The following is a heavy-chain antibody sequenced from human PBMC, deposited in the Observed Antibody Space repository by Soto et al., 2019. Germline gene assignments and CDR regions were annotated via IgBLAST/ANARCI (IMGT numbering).Heavy chain of an antibody. D-gene: IGHD6-19*01. V-gene: IGHV5-10-1*04. CDR1: XYSFTSYW. J-gene: IGHJ3*02. CDR2: IDPSDSYT. Sequence: GESLKISCKGSXYSFTSYWISWVRQMPGKGLEWMGRIDPSDSYTNYSPSFQGQVTISADKSISTAYLQWSSLKASDTGMYYCARPYSTVWYIAFDIWGQGTMVTVSS. CDR3: ARPYSTVWYIAFDI.